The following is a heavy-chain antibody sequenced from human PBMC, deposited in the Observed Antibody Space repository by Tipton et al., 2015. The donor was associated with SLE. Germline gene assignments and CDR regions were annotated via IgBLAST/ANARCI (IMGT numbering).Heavy chain of an antibody. CDR1: GYFISSGHF. Sequence: TLSLTCSVSGYFISSGHFWGWIRQPPGKGLEWIGYIHSSGSTKKNPSLKSRLTISLDTSKSQFPLKLTSVTAADTAVYYCLRLQRSTEYFDYWGQGTLVTVSS. J-gene: IGHJ4*02. D-gene: IGHD6-25*01. CDR2: IHSSGST. V-gene: IGHV4-4*09. CDR3: LRLQRSTEYFDY.